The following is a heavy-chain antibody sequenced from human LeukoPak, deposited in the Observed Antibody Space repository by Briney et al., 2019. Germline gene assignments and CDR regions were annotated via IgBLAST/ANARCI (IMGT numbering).Heavy chain of an antibody. CDR1: GGSFSGYY. CDR2: INHSGST. Sequence: SETLSLTCAVYGGSFSGYYWSWIRQPPGKGLEWIGEINHSGSTNYNPSLKSRVTISVDTSKNQFSLKLSSVTAADTAVYYCARRIYDFRDWFDPWGQGTLVTVSS. V-gene: IGHV4-34*01. CDR3: ARRIYDFRDWFDP. J-gene: IGHJ5*02. D-gene: IGHD3-3*01.